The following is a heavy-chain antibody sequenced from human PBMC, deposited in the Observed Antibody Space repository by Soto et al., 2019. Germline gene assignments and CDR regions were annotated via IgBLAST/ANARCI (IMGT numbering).Heavy chain of an antibody. V-gene: IGHV1-69*13. CDR3: ARDLGYCISTSCGMDV. D-gene: IGHD2-2*01. CDR2: IIPIFGTA. Sequence: SVKVSCKASGGTFSSYAISWVRQAPGQGLEWMGGIIPIFGTANYAQKFQGRVTITADESTSTAYMELSSLRSEDTAVYYCARDLGYCISTSCGMDVWGQGTTVTSP. CDR1: GGTFSSYA. J-gene: IGHJ6*02.